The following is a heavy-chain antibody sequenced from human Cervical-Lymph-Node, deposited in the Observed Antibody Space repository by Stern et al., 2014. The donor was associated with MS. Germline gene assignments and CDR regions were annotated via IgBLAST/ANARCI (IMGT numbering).Heavy chain of an antibody. CDR2: ISGYNGNT. CDR1: GYTFPRYD. V-gene: IGHV1-18*01. J-gene: IGHJ4*02. CDR3: ARWAYNWDFDY. Sequence: QLVESGGEVKKPGASVKVSCKASGYTFPRYDIAWVRQAPGKGLEWMGCISGYNGNTKYAQKPQGRVIMTRDTSTNTAYMELRSLISDDTAVYYFARWAYNWDFDYWGQGTLVTVSS. D-gene: IGHD1-20*01.